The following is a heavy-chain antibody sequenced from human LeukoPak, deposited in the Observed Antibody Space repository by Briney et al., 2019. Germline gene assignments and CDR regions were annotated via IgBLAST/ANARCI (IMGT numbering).Heavy chain of an antibody. J-gene: IGHJ4*02. Sequence: PGGSLRLSCEASGFTFTSYGMSWVRQAPGKGLEWVSVISGSGGSTFYADSVKGRFTISRDNSKNTLYLQMNSLRAEDTAVYYCASYTRRYYYDSSEGYYFDYWGQGTLVTVSS. CDR1: GFTFTSYG. CDR2: ISGSGGST. D-gene: IGHD3-22*01. CDR3: ASYTRRYYYDSSEGYYFDY. V-gene: IGHV3-23*01.